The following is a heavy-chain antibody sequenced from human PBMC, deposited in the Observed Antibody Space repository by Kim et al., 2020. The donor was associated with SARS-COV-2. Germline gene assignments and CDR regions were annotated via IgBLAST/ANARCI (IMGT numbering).Heavy chain of an antibody. CDR1: GASISSDGYS. J-gene: IGHJ5*02. V-gene: IGHV4-30-2*01. Sequence: SETLSLTCDVSGASISSDGYSWSWVRQPPGETLEWIGYIYYSGSTYYNPSLKSRVTMSVDRSKNQFSLKLTSVTAADTAVYYCARVSLGEWAFDPWGQG. CDR2: IYYSGST. D-gene: IGHD1-26*01. CDR3: ARVSLGEWAFDP.